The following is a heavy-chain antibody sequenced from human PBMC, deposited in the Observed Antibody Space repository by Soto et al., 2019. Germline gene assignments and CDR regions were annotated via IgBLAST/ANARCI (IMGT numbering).Heavy chain of an antibody. Sequence: SETLSLTCTVSGGSISSGGYYWSWIRQHPGKGLEWIGYIYYSGSTYYNPSLKSRVTISVDTSKNQFSLKLSSVTAADTAVYYCARGGDILTGYYWFDPWGQGTLVTVSS. D-gene: IGHD3-9*01. CDR3: ARGGDILTGYYWFDP. CDR2: IYYSGST. V-gene: IGHV4-31*03. CDR1: GGSISSGGYY. J-gene: IGHJ5*02.